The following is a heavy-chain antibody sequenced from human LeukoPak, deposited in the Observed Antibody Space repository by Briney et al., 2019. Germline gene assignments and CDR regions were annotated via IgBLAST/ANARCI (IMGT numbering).Heavy chain of an antibody. CDR2: INPNSGDT. V-gene: IGHV1-2*02. Sequence: ASVKVSCKASGYTFTGYYMHWVRQAPGQGLEYMGWINPNSGDTNHAQNFQGRVTLTRDTSISTAYMELSSLRSDDSALYYYAGEYCSGGTCRQGFDYWGQGTLVTVSS. CDR3: AGEYCSGGTCRQGFDY. J-gene: IGHJ4*02. D-gene: IGHD2-15*01. CDR1: GYTFTGYY.